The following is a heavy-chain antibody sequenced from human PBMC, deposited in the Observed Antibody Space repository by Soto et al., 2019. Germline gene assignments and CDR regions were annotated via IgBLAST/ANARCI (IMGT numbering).Heavy chain of an antibody. CDR1: GVSVSSGSFY. Sequence: SETLSLTCTVSGVSVSSGSFYWAWIRQPPGKGLEWIGFGSYSGTTNYKPSLKSRVTISVDTSRGQISLKVSSLTAADTAVYYCARGATVTQFDYWGRGTLVTVSS. CDR2: GSYSGTT. V-gene: IGHV4-61*01. CDR3: ARGATVTQFDY. J-gene: IGHJ4*02. D-gene: IGHD4-17*01.